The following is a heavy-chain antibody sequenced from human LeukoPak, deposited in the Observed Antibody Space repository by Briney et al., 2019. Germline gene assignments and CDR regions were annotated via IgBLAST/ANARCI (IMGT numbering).Heavy chain of an antibody. CDR3: ARDGWSPDY. CDR2: IKQDGNKK. V-gene: IGHV3-7*03. Sequence: GGSLRLSCAASGFTFSSYWMSWVRQAPGKGLEWVANIKQDGNKKYYVDSVRGRFTISRDNAKNSLYLQINSLRAEDTAVYYCARDGWSPDYWGQGTLVTVSS. D-gene: IGHD2-8*01. J-gene: IGHJ4*02. CDR1: GFTFSSYW.